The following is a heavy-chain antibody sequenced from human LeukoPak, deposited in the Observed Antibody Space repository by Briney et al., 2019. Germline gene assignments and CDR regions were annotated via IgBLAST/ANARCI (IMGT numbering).Heavy chain of an antibody. CDR2: IGSNGGST. D-gene: IGHD2-15*01. Sequence: GGSLRLSCAASGFTFSSYAMHWVRQAPGKGLEYVSAIGSNGGSTYYANSVKGRFTISRDNSKNTLYLQMGSLRAEDMAVYYCARWVSRCSGGSCFNWFDPWGQGTLVTVSS. V-gene: IGHV3-64*01. J-gene: IGHJ5*02. CDR3: ARWVSRCSGGSCFNWFDP. CDR1: GFTFSSYA.